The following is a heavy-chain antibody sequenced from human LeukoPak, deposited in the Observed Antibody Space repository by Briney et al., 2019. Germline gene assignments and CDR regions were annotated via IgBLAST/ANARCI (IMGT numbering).Heavy chain of an antibody. Sequence: ASVKVSCKASGFTLTGYYMHWVRQDPRQGLQWMGWIKPNSGDTDYAQKFQGRVTMTRDTSISTAYMELSRLRSDDTAVYYCARPLVYCSGTSCYTVTYAFDIWGQGTMVTVSS. CDR3: ARPLVYCSGTSCYTVTYAFDI. CDR1: GFTLTGYY. D-gene: IGHD2-2*02. CDR2: IKPNSGDT. J-gene: IGHJ3*02. V-gene: IGHV1-2*02.